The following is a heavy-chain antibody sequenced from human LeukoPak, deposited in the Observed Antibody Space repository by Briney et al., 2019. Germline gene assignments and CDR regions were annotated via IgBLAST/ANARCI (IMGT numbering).Heavy chain of an antibody. CDR2: ISYDGSNK. Sequence: GGSLRLSCAASGFSFSSYGMHWVRQAPGKGLEWVAVISYDGSNKYYADSVKGRFTISRDNSKNTLYVQMNSLRAEDTAVYYCAKDRGFGVFFQYYFDYWGQGTLVTVSS. CDR3: AKDRGFGVFFQYYFDY. J-gene: IGHJ4*02. D-gene: IGHD3-10*01. CDR1: GFSFSSYG. V-gene: IGHV3-30*18.